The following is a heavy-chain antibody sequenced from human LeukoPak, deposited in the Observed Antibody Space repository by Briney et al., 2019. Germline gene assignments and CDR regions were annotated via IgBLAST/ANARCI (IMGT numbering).Heavy chain of an antibody. Sequence: GGSLRLSCAASGFTFSSYWMSWVRQAPGKGLEWVSYISSSGSTIYYADSVKGRFTISRDNAKNSLYLQMNSLRAEDTAVYYCAREATGSYFDYWGQGTLVTVSS. J-gene: IGHJ4*02. CDR2: ISSSGSTI. CDR1: GFTFSSYW. D-gene: IGHD3-10*01. V-gene: IGHV3-48*04. CDR3: AREATGSYFDY.